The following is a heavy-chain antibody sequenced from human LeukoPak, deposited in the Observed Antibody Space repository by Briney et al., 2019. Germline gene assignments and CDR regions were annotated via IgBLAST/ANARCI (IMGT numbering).Heavy chain of an antibody. CDR2: IYTSGST. CDR1: GGSISSYY. V-gene: IGHV4-4*07. CDR3: AREELTTLYYYYGMDV. J-gene: IGHJ6*02. D-gene: IGHD4-11*01. Sequence: SETLSLTCTVSGGSISSYYWSWIRQPAGKGLEWIGRIYTSGSTNYNPSLKSRVTMSVDTSKNQFSLKLSSVTAADAAVYYCAREELTTLYYYYGMDVWGQGTTVTVSS.